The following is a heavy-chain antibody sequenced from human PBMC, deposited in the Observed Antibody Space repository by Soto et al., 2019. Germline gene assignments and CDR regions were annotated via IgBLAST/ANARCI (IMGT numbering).Heavy chain of an antibody. V-gene: IGHV4-59*08. CDR1: GDSISSYY. J-gene: IGHJ6*03. Sequence: SETLSLTCTVSGDSISSYYWTWIRQPPGKGLEWIGSIYFSGSTNYNPSLKSRVTISVDTSKNQFSLKLSSVTAADTAVYYCARHYSGYDFIYYYYMDVWGKGTAVTVS. D-gene: IGHD5-12*01. CDR3: ARHYSGYDFIYYYYMDV. CDR2: IYFSGST.